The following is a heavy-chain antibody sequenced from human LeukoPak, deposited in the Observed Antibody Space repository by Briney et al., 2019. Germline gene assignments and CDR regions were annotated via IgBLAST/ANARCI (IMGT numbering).Heavy chain of an antibody. J-gene: IGHJ4*01. Sequence: GGSLRLSCAATEFTFSDYTMNWVRQAPGKGLEWVSSISHSTTYIYYADSVKGRFTISRDSGKKLLYLQMNSLRVDDTAVYYCARGNGYRYAHFDYWGQEPWSPSP. D-gene: IGHD5-18*01. V-gene: IGHV3-21*01. CDR1: EFTFSDYT. CDR3: ARGNGYRYAHFDY. CDR2: ISHSTTYI.